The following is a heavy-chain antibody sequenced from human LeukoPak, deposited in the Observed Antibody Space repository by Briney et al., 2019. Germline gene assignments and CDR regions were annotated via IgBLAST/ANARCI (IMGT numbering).Heavy chain of an antibody. D-gene: IGHD1-14*01. V-gene: IGHV4-38-2*02. CDR2: KHHSGNI. Sequence: PSETLSLTCNVFGYSISSGYYWGWIRQPPGKGLEWIGSKHHSGNIDDNPSLKSRVSISVDTSKNQFSLKLSSVTAADTAVYYCARDSWPEVVRSDYWGQGILVTVSS. CDR1: GYSISSGYY. CDR3: ARDSWPEVVRSDY. J-gene: IGHJ4*02.